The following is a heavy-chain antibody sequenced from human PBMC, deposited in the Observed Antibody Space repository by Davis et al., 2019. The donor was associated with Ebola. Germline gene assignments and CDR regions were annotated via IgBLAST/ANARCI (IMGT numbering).Heavy chain of an antibody. Sequence: MPSETLSLTCSLSGCSISNYYWSWIRQPPGKGLEWIAFISNGGRTIYNPSLRGRVTISIDTSKNQFSLEVRSVTAADTAFYYCVRGSDAYKTGYWGQGTLVTVSS. D-gene: IGHD5-24*01. CDR2: ISNGGRT. CDR3: VRGSDAYKTGY. V-gene: IGHV4-59*01. J-gene: IGHJ4*02. CDR1: GCSISNYY.